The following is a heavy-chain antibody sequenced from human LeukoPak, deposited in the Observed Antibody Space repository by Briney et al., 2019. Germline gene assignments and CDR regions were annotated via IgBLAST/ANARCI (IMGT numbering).Heavy chain of an antibody. J-gene: IGHJ4*02. CDR3: ERAVGNGPGGQFDY. CDR2: ISSSGSYT. V-gene: IGHV3-11*05. Sequence: GGSLRLSCTASGFTFSSYYMSWIRQAPGKGLEWVSYISSSGSYTNYADSVKGRFTISRDDAKNSLYLQTNSLRAEDSAVYYCERAVGNGPGGQFDYWGQGTLVTVSS. D-gene: IGHD2-15*01. CDR1: GFTFSSYY.